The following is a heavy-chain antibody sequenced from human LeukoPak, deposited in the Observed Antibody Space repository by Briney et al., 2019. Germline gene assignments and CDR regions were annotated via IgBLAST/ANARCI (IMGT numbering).Heavy chain of an antibody. D-gene: IGHD6-13*01. J-gene: IGHJ6*03. V-gene: IGHV3-30-3*01. CDR2: ISYDGSNK. CDR3: AKVGSSSWPRYYYYYMDV. CDR1: GFTFSSYA. Sequence: PGGSLRLSCAASGFTFSSYAMHWVRQAPGKGLEWVAVISYDGSNKYYADSVKGRFTISRDNSKNTLYLQMNSLRAEDTAVYYCAKVGSSSWPRYYYYYMDVWGKGTTVTVSS.